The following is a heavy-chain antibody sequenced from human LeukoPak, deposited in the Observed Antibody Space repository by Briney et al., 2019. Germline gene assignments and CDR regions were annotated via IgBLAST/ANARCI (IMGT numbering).Heavy chain of an antibody. J-gene: IGHJ6*03. D-gene: IGHD2-2*01. V-gene: IGHV4-59*11. CDR2: IYYSGGT. CDR1: GGSISSHY. Sequence: SETLSLTCTVSGGSISSHYWSWIRQPPGKGLEWIGYIYYSGGTNYNPSLKSRVTISVDTSKNQFFLKLSSVTAADTAVYYCARGYCSSTSCYYYYYYYMDVWGKGTTVTVSS. CDR3: ARGYCSSTSCYYYYYYYMDV.